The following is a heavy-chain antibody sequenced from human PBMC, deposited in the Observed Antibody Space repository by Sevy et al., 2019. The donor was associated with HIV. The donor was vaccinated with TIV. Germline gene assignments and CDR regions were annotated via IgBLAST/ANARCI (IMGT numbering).Heavy chain of an antibody. Sequence: GGSLRLSCEVSGFTFSKYWMHWVRQAPGKGLVWVSRINGDGNSPIYADSVQGRFTISRDNAKNRLFLQINSLRAEDTGIYYCAREGVDFWSGPVDYYYGMDVWGQGTTVTVSS. V-gene: IGHV3-74*01. CDR2: INGDGNSP. CDR3: AREGVDFWSGPVDYYYGMDV. CDR1: GFTFSKYW. D-gene: IGHD3-3*01. J-gene: IGHJ6*02.